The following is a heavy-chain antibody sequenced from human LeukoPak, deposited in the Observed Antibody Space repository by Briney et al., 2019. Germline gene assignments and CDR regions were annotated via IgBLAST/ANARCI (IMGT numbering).Heavy chain of an antibody. CDR1: GYTFSGYY. V-gene: IGHV1-2*02. J-gene: IGHJ5*02. D-gene: IGHD3-10*01. Sequence: ASVKVSCKASGYTFSGYYMHWVRQAPGQGLEWMGWINPKSGGTNEAQKFHDRVTMTRDTSIRTAYMELSSLRSDDTAVYYCARDVLYSITMVRGSWFDPWGQGTLVTVSS. CDR2: INPKSGGT. CDR3: ARDVLYSITMVRGSWFDP.